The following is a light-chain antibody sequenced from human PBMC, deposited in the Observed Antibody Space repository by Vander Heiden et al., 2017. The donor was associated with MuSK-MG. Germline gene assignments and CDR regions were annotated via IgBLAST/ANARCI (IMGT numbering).Light chain of an antibody. CDR3: QQYGSSPSLT. CDR1: QSVTNNY. J-gene: IGKJ4*01. Sequence: EIVLTQSPGTLSLSPGERATLSCRASQSVTNNYLAWYQQKSGQVPTLLIYDASSRATGIPDRFSGSGSGTDFTFTISGLEPEDFAVYYCQQYGSSPSLTFGGGTKVEIK. V-gene: IGKV3-20*01. CDR2: DAS.